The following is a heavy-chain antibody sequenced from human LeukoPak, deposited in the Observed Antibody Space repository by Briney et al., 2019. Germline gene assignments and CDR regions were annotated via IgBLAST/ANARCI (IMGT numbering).Heavy chain of an antibody. J-gene: IGHJ4*02. V-gene: IGHV3-33*06. CDR3: AKDGYCSTTACYPNHFDS. D-gene: IGHD2-2*03. CDR1: GFTFSSYG. CDR2: IWYDGSNK. Sequence: GRPLRLSCAASGFTFSSYGIHWVRQAPGKGLEWVAFIWYDGSNKYYADSVKGRFTISRDNSKNTLYLQMNGLRAEDTAVYYCAKDGYCSTTACYPNHFDSWGQGTLVTVSS.